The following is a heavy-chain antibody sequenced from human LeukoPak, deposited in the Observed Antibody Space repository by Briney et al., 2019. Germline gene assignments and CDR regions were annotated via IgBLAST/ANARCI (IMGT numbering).Heavy chain of an antibody. CDR2: ISSSSSTI. CDR3: ARDQTPDSSGYYTLFDY. V-gene: IGHV3-48*01. J-gene: IGHJ4*02. CDR1: GFTFSSYS. D-gene: IGHD3-22*01. Sequence: GGSLRLSCAASGFTFSSYSMNWVRQAPGKGLEWVSYISSSSSTIYYADSVKGRFTISRDNAKNSLYLQMNSLRAEDTAVYYCARDQTPDSSGYYTLFDYWGQGTLVTVSS.